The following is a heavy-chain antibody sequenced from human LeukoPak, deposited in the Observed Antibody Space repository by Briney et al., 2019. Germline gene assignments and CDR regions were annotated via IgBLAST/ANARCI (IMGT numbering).Heavy chain of an antibody. V-gene: IGHV3-7*01. J-gene: IGHJ4*02. CDR3: ARDKIVGATKLNW. CDR1: GFTFSTYW. CDR2: IKEDGGEE. Sequence: GGSLRLSCAASGFTFSTYWMSWVRQAPGKGLEWVANIKEDGGEEHYVDSVKGRFTISRDNAQNSLYLQMNSLGPEDTAIYYCARDKIVGATKLNWWGQGTQVTVSS. D-gene: IGHD1-26*01.